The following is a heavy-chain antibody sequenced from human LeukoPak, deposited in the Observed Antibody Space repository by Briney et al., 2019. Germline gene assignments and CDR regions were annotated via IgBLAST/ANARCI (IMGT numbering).Heavy chain of an antibody. Sequence: ASVKVSCKASAGTFSSYAISWVRQAPGQGLEWMGGIIPIFGTANYAQKFQGRVTITADKSTSTACMELSSLRSEDTAVYYCASCSSTSCRPYYYYYGMDVWGKGTTVTVSS. V-gene: IGHV1-69*06. CDR1: AGTFSSYA. D-gene: IGHD2-2*01. J-gene: IGHJ6*04. CDR2: IIPIFGTA. CDR3: ASCSSTSCRPYYYYYGMDV.